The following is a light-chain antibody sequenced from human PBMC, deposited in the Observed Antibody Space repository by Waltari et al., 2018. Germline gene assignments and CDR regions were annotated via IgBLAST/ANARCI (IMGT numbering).Light chain of an antibody. V-gene: IGLV3-25*03. Sequence: SYELTQPPSVSVSPGQTARITCSGDALADHYDYWYQQKPGQAPVLVIYKDNERPSGIPERFSGSSSGTAVTLTISGVQAEDEADFYCQSIDTTDTYPTVLFGGGTKLTVL. CDR1: ALADHY. CDR3: QSIDTTDTYPTVL. CDR2: KDN. J-gene: IGLJ2*01.